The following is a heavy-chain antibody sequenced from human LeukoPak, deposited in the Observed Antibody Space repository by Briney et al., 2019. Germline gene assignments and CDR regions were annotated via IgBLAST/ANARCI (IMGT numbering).Heavy chain of an antibody. D-gene: IGHD3-9*01. CDR1: GGSISNYY. CDR2: IYYSGST. V-gene: IGHV4-59*01. CDR3: ARAFGGAYFDSRGDNWFDP. J-gene: IGHJ5*02. Sequence: SETLSLTCTVSGGSISNYYWSWIRQPPGKGLEWIGYIYYSGSTNYNPSLKSRVTISVDTSKNQFSLKLSSVTAADTAVYYCARAFGGAYFDSRGDNWFDPWGQGTLVTVSS.